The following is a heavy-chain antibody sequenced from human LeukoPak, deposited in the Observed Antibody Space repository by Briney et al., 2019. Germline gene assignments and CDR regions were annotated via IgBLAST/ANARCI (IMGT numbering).Heavy chain of an antibody. CDR2: IYISGST. CDR3: ARDRWDILTGYYKGGGYFDY. J-gene: IGHJ4*02. CDR1: GGSISSYY. D-gene: IGHD3-9*01. Sequence: SETLSLTCTVAGGSISSYYWSWIRQPAGKGLDWIGRIYISGSTNYNPSLKSRVTMSVDTSKNQFSLKLSSVTAADTAVYYCARDRWDILTGYYKGGGYFDYWGQGTLVTVSS. V-gene: IGHV4-4*07.